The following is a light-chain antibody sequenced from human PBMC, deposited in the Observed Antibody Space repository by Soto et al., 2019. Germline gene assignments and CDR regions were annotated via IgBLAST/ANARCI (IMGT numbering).Light chain of an antibody. CDR3: AAWDDSLNGVL. Sequence: QSVLTQPPSASGTPGQRVTISCSGSGSNIGSNTVNWYQQLPGTAPKLLIYTYNQRPSGVPDRFSDSKSGTSASLAISGLHSEDEADYYCAAWDDSLNGVLFGGGTKLTVL. CDR1: GSNIGSNT. CDR2: TYN. V-gene: IGLV1-44*01. J-gene: IGLJ2*01.